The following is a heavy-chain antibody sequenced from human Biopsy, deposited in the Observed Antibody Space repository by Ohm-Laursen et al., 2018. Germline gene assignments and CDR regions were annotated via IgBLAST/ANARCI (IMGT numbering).Heavy chain of an antibody. CDR2: INPHSGPT. V-gene: IGHV1-2*02. J-gene: IGHJ1*01. CDR1: GYTFTGQY. CDR3: AKGQDLRGGAEYFQH. D-gene: IGHD2-15*01. Sequence: GASVKVSCKASGYTFTGQYLHWVRQVPGQGLEWMGWINPHSGPTKFAQDFQGRATMTRDTFITTAYMELRRLRSDDPAVDYCAKGQDLRGGAEYFQHWGQGALVTVSS.